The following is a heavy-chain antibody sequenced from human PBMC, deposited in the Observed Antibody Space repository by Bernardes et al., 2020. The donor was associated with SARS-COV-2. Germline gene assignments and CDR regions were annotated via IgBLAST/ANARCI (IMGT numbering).Heavy chain of an antibody. Sequence: GGSLRLSCEASGFSLSNYWMHWVRQVPGKGLVWLSRIGDGATTYADSVKGRFTISRDKARSTLYLQMNSLRPEDTAVYYCVRGPPSNSGGYGWVYWGQGTLVTVSS. CDR2: IGDGAT. CDR3: VRGPPSNSGGYGWVY. CDR1: GFSLSNYW. J-gene: IGHJ4*02. V-gene: IGHV3-74*01. D-gene: IGHD1-26*01.